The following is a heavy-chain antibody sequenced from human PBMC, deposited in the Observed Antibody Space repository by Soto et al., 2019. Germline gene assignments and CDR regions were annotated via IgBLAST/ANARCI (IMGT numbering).Heavy chain of an antibody. CDR3: VKGPDCLDY. CDR1: GVTFDDYA. D-gene: IGHD2-21*02. Sequence: AGSLKLSCASSGVTFDDYAMHWVRQAPGKGLEWVSGISGSGGSTYYADSVKGRFTISRDNSKKTLYLQMNSLRAEDRAVYCFVKGPDCLDYWVQGTLVTV. V-gene: IGHV3-23*01. J-gene: IGHJ4*02. CDR2: ISGSGGST.